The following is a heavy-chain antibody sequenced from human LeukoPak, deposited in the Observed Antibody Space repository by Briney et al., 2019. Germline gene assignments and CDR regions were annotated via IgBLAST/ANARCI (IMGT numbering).Heavy chain of an antibody. D-gene: IGHD2-15*01. CDR2: IIPIFGTA. Sequence: GASVKVSCKASGGTFSSYAISWVRQAPGQGLEWMGGIIPIFGTANYAQKFQGRVTITADESTSTAYMELSSLRSEDTAVYYCARGQNTGRYCSGGSCFPLPDYWGQGTLVTVSS. CDR3: ARGQNTGRYCSGGSCFPLPDY. J-gene: IGHJ4*02. CDR1: GGTFSSYA. V-gene: IGHV1-69*13.